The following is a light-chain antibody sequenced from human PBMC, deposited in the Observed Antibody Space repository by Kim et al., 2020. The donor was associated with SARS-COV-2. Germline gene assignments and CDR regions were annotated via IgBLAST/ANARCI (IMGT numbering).Light chain of an antibody. J-gene: IGKJ2*01. CDR2: AAS. V-gene: IGKV1-39*01. CDR1: ISSY. Sequence: ISSYLNWYQQNSGKAPKVLIYAASKLLSGVPSRFSGSRSGTDFTLTISSLQPEDFATYYCQQSFSTPYTFGQGTKLEI. CDR3: QQSFSTPYT.